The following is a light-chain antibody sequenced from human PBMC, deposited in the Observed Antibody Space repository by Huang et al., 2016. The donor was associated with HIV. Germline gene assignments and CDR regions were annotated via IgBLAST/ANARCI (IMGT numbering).Light chain of an antibody. Sequence: ERVMTQSQATLSVAPGERVTLSCRAINSVSSNLAWYQQKPGQAPRLLIHGASTRATGIPARFSGSGSGTEFTLAISSLQSEDSGVYFCQQYDNWPLTFGQGTRLEIK. CDR1: NSVSSN. J-gene: IGKJ5*01. V-gene: IGKV3-15*01. CDR3: QQYDNWPLT. CDR2: GAS.